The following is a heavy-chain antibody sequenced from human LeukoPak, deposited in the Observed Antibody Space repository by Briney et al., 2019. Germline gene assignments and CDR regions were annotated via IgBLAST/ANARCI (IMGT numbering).Heavy chain of an antibody. CDR1: GFSFSSGA. J-gene: IGHJ6*02. Sequence: PGGSLRLSCAASGFSFSSGAMSWVRQAPGKGLEWVSAISGSGGSTYYADSVKGRFTISRDNSKNTLYLQMNSLRAEDTAVYYCAKDSGYDYYYYYYGMDVWGQGTTVTVSS. D-gene: IGHD5-12*01. CDR2: ISGSGGST. CDR3: AKDSGYDYYYYYYGMDV. V-gene: IGHV3-23*01.